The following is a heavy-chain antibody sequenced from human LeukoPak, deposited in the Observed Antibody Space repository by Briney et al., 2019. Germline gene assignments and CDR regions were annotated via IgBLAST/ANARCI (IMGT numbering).Heavy chain of an antibody. J-gene: IGHJ6*03. D-gene: IGHD6-19*01. CDR1: GGTFSSYA. CDR3: ARAIHSSGWPYYYYYYMDV. V-gene: IGHV1-69*13. Sequence: ASVKVSCKASGGTFSSYAISWVRQAPGQGLEWMGGIIPIFGTANYAQKFQGRVTITADESTSTAYMELSSLRSEDTAVYYCARAIHSSGWPYYYYYYMDVWGKGTTVTISS. CDR2: IIPIFGTA.